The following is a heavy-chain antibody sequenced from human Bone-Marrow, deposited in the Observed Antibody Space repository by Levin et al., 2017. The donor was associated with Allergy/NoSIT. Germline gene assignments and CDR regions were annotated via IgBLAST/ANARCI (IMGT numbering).Heavy chain of an antibody. J-gene: IGHJ6*02. V-gene: IGHV1-46*01. CDR3: ARDRYSSSSHYARGYHYYGMDV. CDR1: GYTFSSNY. D-gene: IGHD6-6*01. Sequence: GASVKVSCKASGYTFSSNYIHWVRQAPGQGLEWMGIINPSDGSTSYAQKFQGRVTMTRDTSTSTVYMELSRLRSEDTAVYYCARDRYSSSSHYARGYHYYGMDVWGQGTTVTVSS. CDR2: INPSDGST.